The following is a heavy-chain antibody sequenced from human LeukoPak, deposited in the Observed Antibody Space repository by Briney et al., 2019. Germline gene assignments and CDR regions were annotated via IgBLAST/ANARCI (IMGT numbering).Heavy chain of an antibody. D-gene: IGHD3-9*01. CDR3: ATGAISEGFDP. Sequence: GSLRLSCAASGFTFSNYAMNWVRQAPGQGLEWVSTISHSGGGTYFADSVKGRFTISRDNSKNTLYLQMNSLRAEDTAVYYCATGAISEGFDPWGQGTLVTVSS. CDR1: GFTFSNYA. CDR2: ISHSGGGT. V-gene: IGHV3-23*01. J-gene: IGHJ5*02.